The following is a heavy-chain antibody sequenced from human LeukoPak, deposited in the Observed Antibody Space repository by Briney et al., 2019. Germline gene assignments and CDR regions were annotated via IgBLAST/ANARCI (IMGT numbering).Heavy chain of an antibody. J-gene: IGHJ6*02. CDR2: ISSSSSYI. Sequence: GGSLRLSCAASGFTFSSYSMNWVRQAPGKGLEWVSSISSSSSYIYYADSVKGRFTISRDNAKNSLYLQMNSLRAEDTAVYYCARVNGRRTSSYYYGMDVWGQGTTVTVSS. V-gene: IGHV3-21*01. CDR1: GFTFSSYS. D-gene: IGHD2-8*01. CDR3: ARVNGRRTSSYYYGMDV.